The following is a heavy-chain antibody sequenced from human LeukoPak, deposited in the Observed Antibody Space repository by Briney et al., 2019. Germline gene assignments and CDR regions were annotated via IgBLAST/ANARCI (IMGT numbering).Heavy chain of an antibody. CDR3: ARKSHRQDAFDI. Sequence: PSETLSLTCSVSGSYINNYCWSWIRQPAGKGLEWIGRIYTSGSTNYNPSLKSRVTMSVDTSKNQFSLKLSSVTAADTAVYYCARKSHRQDAFDIWGQGTMVTVSS. CDR1: GSYINNYC. CDR2: IYTSGST. D-gene: IGHD1-14*01. J-gene: IGHJ3*02. V-gene: IGHV4-4*07.